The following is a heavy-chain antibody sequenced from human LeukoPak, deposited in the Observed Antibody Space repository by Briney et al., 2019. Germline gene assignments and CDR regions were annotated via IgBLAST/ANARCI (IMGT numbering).Heavy chain of an antibody. Sequence: GGSLRLSCAASGFTLSSDAISWVRDAPRKGLEWVSAINGSGGSTYYADSLKGRFTISRDNTTNTLYLQMNSLRAEDTAIYYCAKKKTGRNYYDSSGYYYGLGFDYWGQGTLVTVS. CDR1: GFTLSSDA. V-gene: IGHV3-23*01. D-gene: IGHD3-22*01. CDR3: AKKKTGRNYYDSSGYYYGLGFDY. J-gene: IGHJ4*02. CDR2: INGSGGST.